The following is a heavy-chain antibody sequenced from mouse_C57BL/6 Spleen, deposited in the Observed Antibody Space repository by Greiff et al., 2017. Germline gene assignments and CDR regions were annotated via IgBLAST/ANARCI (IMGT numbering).Heavy chain of an antibody. CDR2: IYPRSGNT. J-gene: IGHJ2*01. Sequence: QVQLQQSGAELARPGASVKLSCKASGYTFTSYGISWVKQRTGQGLEWIGEIYPRSGNTYYNEKFKGKATLTADKSSSTAYMELRSLTSEDSAVYFCASRYYDYDEEGVDYWGQGTTLTVSS. CDR1: GYTFTSYG. V-gene: IGHV1-81*01. CDR3: ASRYYDYDEEGVDY. D-gene: IGHD2-4*01.